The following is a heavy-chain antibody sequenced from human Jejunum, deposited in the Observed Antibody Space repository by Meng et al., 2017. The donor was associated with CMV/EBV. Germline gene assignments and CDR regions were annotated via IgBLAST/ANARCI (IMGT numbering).Heavy chain of an antibody. J-gene: IGHJ4*02. CDR3: ARGQSTLWWYNIDY. V-gene: IGHV1-46*01. D-gene: IGHD4-23*01. Sequence: SGYTFTTYYMHWGRQAPGQGLEWMGVINPSGGLTDYTQKFQGRVTVTRDTSTSTVYMDLSSLRSEDTAVYYCARGQSTLWWYNIDYWGQGTLVTVSS. CDR1: GYTFTTYY. CDR2: INPSGGLT.